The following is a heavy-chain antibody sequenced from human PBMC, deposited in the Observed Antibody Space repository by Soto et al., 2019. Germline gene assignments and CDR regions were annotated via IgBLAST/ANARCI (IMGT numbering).Heavy chain of an antibody. CDR2: IIPALGTA. CDR3: ARPDFGDYWYFDL. D-gene: IGHD4-17*01. J-gene: IGHJ2*01. Sequence: QDQLVQSGAEVKKPGSSVKISCKASGGTFSSHTLSRVRQAPGQGIEWMGRIIPALGTASYAQKFQGRVTITADESATTVYMELNSLRSEDTAVYYCARPDFGDYWYFDLWGRGTLVTVSS. CDR1: GGTFSSHT. V-gene: IGHV1-69*08.